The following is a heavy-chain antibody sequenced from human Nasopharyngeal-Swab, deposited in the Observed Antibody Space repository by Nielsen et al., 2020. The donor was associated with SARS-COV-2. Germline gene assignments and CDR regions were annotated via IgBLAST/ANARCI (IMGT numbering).Heavy chain of an antibody. CDR3: ASGQCINGVCNPTDGLDV. CDR1: GFSITYRF. CDR2: ITPFNGNA. V-gene: IGHV1-45*02. Sequence: SVEVSCKASGFSITYRFLHWMRQAPGQALKWMGWITPFNGNAKYAQKFQGRVSITRDGSRTTASLELSSLRPDDTAMYFCASGQCINGVCNPTDGLDVWGQGTSVTVS. J-gene: IGHJ6*02. D-gene: IGHD2-8*01.